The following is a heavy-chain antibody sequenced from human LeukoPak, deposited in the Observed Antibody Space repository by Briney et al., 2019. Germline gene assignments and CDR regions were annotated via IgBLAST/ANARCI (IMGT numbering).Heavy chain of an antibody. CDR2: INHSGST. Sequence: PSETLSLTCAVYGGSFSGYYWSWIRQPPGKGLEWIGEINHSGSTNYNPSLKSRVTISVDTSKNQFSLKLSSVTAADTAVYYCARGLPSGYYKKKYYYYYMDVWGKGTTVTVSS. CDR3: ARGLPSGYYKKKYYYYYMDV. V-gene: IGHV4-34*01. CDR1: GGSFSGYY. J-gene: IGHJ6*03. D-gene: IGHD3-3*01.